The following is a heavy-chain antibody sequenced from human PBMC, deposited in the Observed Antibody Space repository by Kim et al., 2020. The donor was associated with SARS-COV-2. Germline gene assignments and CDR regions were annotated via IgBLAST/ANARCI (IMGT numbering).Heavy chain of an antibody. Sequence: GSLRLSCAASGFTFSSYEMNWVRQAPGKGLEWVSYISSSGSTIYYADSVKGRFTISRDNAKNSLSLQMTSLRAEDTAVYYCATARLWFGEFILAVTHYW. CDR1: GFTFSSYE. D-gene: IGHD3-10*01. CDR2: ISSSGSTI. CDR3: ATARLWFGEFILAVTHY. V-gene: IGHV3-48*03. J-gene: IGHJ4*01.